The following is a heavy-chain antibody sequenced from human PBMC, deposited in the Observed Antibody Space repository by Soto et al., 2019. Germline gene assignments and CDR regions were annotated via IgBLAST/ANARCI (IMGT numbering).Heavy chain of an antibody. CDR3: ATVGPPLSGAFTYGYEGPFDY. V-gene: IGHV1-69*06. Sequence: QVQLVQSGAEVKKPGSSVKVSCKTSGGSQATSWVRQAPGQGPEWLGGIIGVFPTTNKAEKFQGRVTITPDKSTGTAYMELSSLTSVDTAVYYCATVGPPLSGAFTYGYEGPFDYWGQGTLVIVSS. CDR1: GGSQA. CDR2: IIGVFPTT. J-gene: IGHJ4*02. D-gene: IGHD5-18*01.